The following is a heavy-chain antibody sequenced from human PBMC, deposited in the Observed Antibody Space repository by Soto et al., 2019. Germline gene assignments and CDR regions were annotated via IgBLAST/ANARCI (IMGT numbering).Heavy chain of an antibody. J-gene: IGHJ4*02. CDR2: ISSSGSTR. CDR3: ARGYGGNSSYYFDY. V-gene: IGHV3-48*03. D-gene: IGHD2-21*02. Sequence: EVQLVESGGDLVQPGGSLRLSCAASGFTFSSYEMNWVRQAPGKGLEWVSYISSSGSTRYFADSVKGRFTISRDNAKNSLYLQMNSLRAEDTAVYYCARGYGGNSSYYFDYWGQGTLVTVSS. CDR1: GFTFSSYE.